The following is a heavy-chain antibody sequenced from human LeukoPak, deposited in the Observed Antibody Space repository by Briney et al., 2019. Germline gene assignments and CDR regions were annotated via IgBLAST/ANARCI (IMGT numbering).Heavy chain of an antibody. D-gene: IGHD2-2*01. Sequence: GSLRLSCAASGFTFTSYAMAWIRQPPGKGLEWIGEINHSGSTNYNPSLKSRVTISVDTSKNQFSLKLSSVTAADTAVYYCARHEGNGSTSWFDPWGQGTLVTVSS. CDR1: GFTFTSYA. J-gene: IGHJ5*02. V-gene: IGHV4-34*01. CDR3: ARHEGNGSTSWFDP. CDR2: INHSGST.